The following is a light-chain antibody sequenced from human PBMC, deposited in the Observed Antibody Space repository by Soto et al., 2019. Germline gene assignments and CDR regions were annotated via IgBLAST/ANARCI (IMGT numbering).Light chain of an antibody. V-gene: IGLV1-40*01. CDR3: QSHDSSLSVLWV. Sequence: QSVLTRPPSVSGAPGQRVTISCTGSSSNIGAGYDVHWYQQLPGTAPKLLIYGNSNRPSGVPDRFSGSKSGTSASLAITGLQAEDEADYYCQSHDSSLSVLWVFGGGTKLTVL. J-gene: IGLJ3*02. CDR1: SSNIGAGYD. CDR2: GNS.